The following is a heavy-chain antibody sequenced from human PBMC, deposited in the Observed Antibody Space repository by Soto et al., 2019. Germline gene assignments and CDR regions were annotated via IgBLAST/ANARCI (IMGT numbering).Heavy chain of an antibody. D-gene: IGHD4-4*01. CDR1: GYTFTSYY. J-gene: IGHJ4*02. V-gene: IGHV1-46*01. CDR2: INPSGGST. Sequence: GASVKVSCKASGYTFTSYYMHRVRQAPGQGLEWMGIINPSGGSTSYAQKFQGRVTMTRDTSTSTVYMELSSLRSEDTAVYYCARAHLRWYSNYERTISYFDYWGQGTLVTVSS. CDR3: ARAHLRWYSNYERTISYFDY.